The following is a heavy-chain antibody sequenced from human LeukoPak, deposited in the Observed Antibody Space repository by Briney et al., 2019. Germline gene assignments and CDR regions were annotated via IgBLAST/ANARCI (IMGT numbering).Heavy chain of an antibody. CDR2: IYYSGST. CDR3: ARSYDILTGYTDAFDI. D-gene: IGHD3-9*01. J-gene: IGHJ3*02. CDR1: GGSISSYY. Sequence: SETLSLTCTVSGGSISSYYWSWIRQPPGKGLEGIGYIYYSGSTNYNPSLKSRVTISVDTSKNQFSLKLSSVTAADTAVYYCARSYDILTGYTDAFDIWGQGTMVTVSS. V-gene: IGHV4-59*01.